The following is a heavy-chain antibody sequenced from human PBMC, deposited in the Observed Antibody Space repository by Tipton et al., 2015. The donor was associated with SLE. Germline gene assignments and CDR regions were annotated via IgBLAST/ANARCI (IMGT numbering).Heavy chain of an antibody. CDR2: ISSSSGTR. J-gene: IGHJ3*02. CDR1: GFTFNNYN. Sequence: SLRLSCAASGFTFNNYNMNWVRQAPGKGLEWVSYISSSSGTRYYADSVKGRFTISTDNARNSLHRQMNSLRAGDTAVYYCAREGSSRTDAFDIGGQG. CDR3: AREGSSRTDAFDI. V-gene: IGHV3-48*01. D-gene: IGHD6-19*01.